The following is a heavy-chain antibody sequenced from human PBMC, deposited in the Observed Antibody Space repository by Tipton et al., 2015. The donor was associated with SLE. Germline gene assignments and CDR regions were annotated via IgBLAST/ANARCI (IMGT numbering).Heavy chain of an antibody. CDR3: VRGMVTWRGAIIGVDV. J-gene: IGHJ6*02. V-gene: IGHV4-61*05. Sequence: TLSLTCTLFGGSVSSRAYSWGWIRQSPGEGLEWIGSFYHSGRSKYNPFLNGRVTISVDTTKNQVSLRLSSVTAADVAVYFCVRGMVTWRGAIIGVDVWGQGTTVNVSS. CDR2: FYHSGRS. D-gene: IGHD2-21*02. CDR1: GGSVSSRAYS.